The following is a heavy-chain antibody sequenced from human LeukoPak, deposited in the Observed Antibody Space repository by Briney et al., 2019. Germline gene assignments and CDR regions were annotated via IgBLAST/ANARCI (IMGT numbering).Heavy chain of an antibody. V-gene: IGHV4-59*03. CDR3: ATGGDSSKWFGR. CDR1: RGSITDSY. J-gene: IGHJ4*02. D-gene: IGHD3-10*01. Sequence: PSETLSLTCKVSRGSITDSYWSWIRQPPGKGLEWIAFVHHTGTTSYRPSLRSRATIFLDTSTNQFSLKLSSVTAADTGMYFCATGGDSSKWFGRWGQGTLVTVSS. CDR2: VHHTGTT.